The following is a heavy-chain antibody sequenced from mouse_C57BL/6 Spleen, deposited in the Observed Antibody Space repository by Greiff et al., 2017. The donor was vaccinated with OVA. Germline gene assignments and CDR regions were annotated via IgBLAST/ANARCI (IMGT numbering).Heavy chain of an antibody. CDR3: ARVDNDSGYWFDY. J-gene: IGHJ3*01. D-gene: IGHD2-13*01. Sequence: EVQLQQSGPELVKPGASVKISCKASGYTFTDYYMNWVKQSHGNSLEWIGDINPNNGGTSYNQKFKGKATLTVDKSSSTAYMELRSLTSEDSAVYYCARVDNDSGYWFDYWGQGTLVTVSA. CDR1: GYTFTDYY. CDR2: INPNNGGT. V-gene: IGHV1-26*01.